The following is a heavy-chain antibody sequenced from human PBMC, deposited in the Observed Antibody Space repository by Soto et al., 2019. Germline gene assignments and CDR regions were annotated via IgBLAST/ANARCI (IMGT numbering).Heavy chain of an antibody. CDR2: IIPIFGTA. V-gene: IGHV1-69*13. Sequence: SVKVSCKASGGTFSSYAISWVRQAPGQGLEWMGGIIPIFGTANYAQKFQGRVTITADESTSTAYMELSSLRSEDTAVYYCADTRSGDYYYGMDVWGQGTTVTVSS. CDR1: GGTFSSYA. CDR3: ADTRSGDYYYGMDV. J-gene: IGHJ6*02.